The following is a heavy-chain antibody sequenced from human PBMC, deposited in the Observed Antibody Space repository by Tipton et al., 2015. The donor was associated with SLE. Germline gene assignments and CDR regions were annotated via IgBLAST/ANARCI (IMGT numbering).Heavy chain of an antibody. CDR1: GFTFSDYD. D-gene: IGHD1-26*01. V-gene: IGHV3-30*05. CDR2: ISYDGSNK. Sequence: SLRLSCAASGFTFSDYDMSWFRQAPGKGLEWVAVISYDGSNKYYADSLKGRFTVSRDDSKNTLYLQMNSLRPEGTAVYYCARDLVGAPYYFDYWGQGTLVTVSS. J-gene: IGHJ4*02. CDR3: ARDLVGAPYYFDY.